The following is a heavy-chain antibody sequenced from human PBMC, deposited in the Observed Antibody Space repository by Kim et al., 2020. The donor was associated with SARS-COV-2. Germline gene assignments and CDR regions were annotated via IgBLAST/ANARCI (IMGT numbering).Heavy chain of an antibody. V-gene: IGHV3-9*01. CDR3: AKDWFTEINFYFDY. D-gene: IGHD1-20*01. CDR1: GFTFDDYA. Sequence: GGSLRLSCAASGFTFDDYAMHWVRQAPGKGLEWVSGISWNSGSIGYADSVKGRFTISRDNAKNSLYLQMNSLRAEDTALYYCAKDWFTEINFYFDYWGQGTLVTVSS. J-gene: IGHJ4*02. CDR2: ISWNSGSI.